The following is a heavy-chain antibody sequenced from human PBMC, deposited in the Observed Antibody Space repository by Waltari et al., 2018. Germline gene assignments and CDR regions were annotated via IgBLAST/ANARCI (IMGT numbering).Heavy chain of an antibody. J-gene: IGHJ5*02. CDR1: GGTFSSYA. V-gene: IGHV1-69*01. CDR2: NIPIFGKA. CDR3: AREDIVVVPADHGGGWFDP. Sequence: QVQLVQSGAEVKKPGSSVKVSCKASGGTFSSYAISWVHQAPGHGVEWRGGNIPIFGKANYEQKFQGRVTITADESTSTAYMELSSLRSEDTAVYYCAREDIVVVPADHGGGWFDPWGQGTLVTVSS. D-gene: IGHD2-2*01.